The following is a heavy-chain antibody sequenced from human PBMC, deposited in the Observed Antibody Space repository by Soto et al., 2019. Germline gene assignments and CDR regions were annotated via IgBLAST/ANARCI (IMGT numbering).Heavy chain of an antibody. V-gene: IGHV4-28*01. CDR3: SSSDLQGPLDY. CDR2: IYYSGTT. CDR1: GYSISSSNW. D-gene: IGHD6-25*01. J-gene: IGHJ4*02. Sequence: ETLSLTCAVSGYSISSSNWWGWIRQPPGKGMEWIGYIYYSGTTYYNPSLKSRVTMSVDTSKNQFSLKLTSVTAVDTAVYYCSSSDLQGPLDYWGQGTLVPVSS.